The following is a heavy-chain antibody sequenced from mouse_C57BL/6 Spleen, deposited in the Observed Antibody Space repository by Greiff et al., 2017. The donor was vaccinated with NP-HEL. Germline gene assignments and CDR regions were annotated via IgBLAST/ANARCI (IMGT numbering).Heavy chain of an antibody. CDR1: GYTFTSYW. CDR3: ASWDYDDGECGEAIDY. CDR2: IDTSDSYT. D-gene: IGHD2-4*01. Sequence: VQLQQSGAELVMPGASVKLSCKASGYTFTSYWMHWVKQRPGQGLEWIGEIDTSDSYTNYNQTFKGKSTLTVDKSSNTAYMQLSRLTSEDSAVYSCASWDYDDGECGEAIDYWGQGTSVTVSS. J-gene: IGHJ4*01. V-gene: IGHV1-69*01.